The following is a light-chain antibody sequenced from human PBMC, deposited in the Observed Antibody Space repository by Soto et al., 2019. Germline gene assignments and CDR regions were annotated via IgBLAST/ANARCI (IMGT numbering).Light chain of an antibody. CDR3: SSYTSSTPDV. Sequence: LTQPASVSGSPGQSITISCTGTSSDVGGYNYVSWYQQHPGKAPKLMIYDVSNRPSGVSNRFSGSKSGNTASLTISGLQAEDEADYYCSSYTSSTPDVFGTGTKVTVL. J-gene: IGLJ1*01. CDR2: DVS. CDR1: SSDVGGYNY. V-gene: IGLV2-14*01.